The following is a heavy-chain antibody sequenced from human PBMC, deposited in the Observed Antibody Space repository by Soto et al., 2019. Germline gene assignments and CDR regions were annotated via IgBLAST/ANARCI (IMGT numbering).Heavy chain of an antibody. CDR2: INHSGST. CDR3: ARVNMERWRSCYYSYGMDV. D-gene: IGHD1-26*01. Sequence: PSETLSHTYAVYGGSFSGCYWSWIRQPPGKRLEWIGEINHSGSTNYNPSLKSRVTISVDTSKNQFSLKLSSVTAADTAVYYCARVNMERWRSCYYSYGMDVWGQGTTVT. V-gene: IGHV4-34*01. J-gene: IGHJ6*02. CDR1: GGSFSGCY.